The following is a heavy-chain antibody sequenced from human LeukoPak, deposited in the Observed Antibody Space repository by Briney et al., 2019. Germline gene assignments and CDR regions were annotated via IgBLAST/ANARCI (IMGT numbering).Heavy chain of an antibody. Sequence: GSLRLSCSVSGFTFSTYVMHWVRQAPGKGLEYVSAISSNGDNTYYADSVKGRFTISRDNSRNTLYLQMSSLRADDTAVYYCVRGTCYWGQGTLVTVSS. J-gene: IGHJ4*02. CDR2: ISSNGDNT. CDR3: VRGTCY. V-gene: IGHV3-64D*06. CDR1: GFTFSTYV.